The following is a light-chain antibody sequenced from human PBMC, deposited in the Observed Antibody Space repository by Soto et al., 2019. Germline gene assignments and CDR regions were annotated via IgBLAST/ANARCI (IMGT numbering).Light chain of an antibody. CDR1: SSDVGGFEY. CDR3: GSIIRRSTSL. J-gene: IGLJ1*01. Sequence: QSVLSQPASVSGSPGQSITISCTGTSSDVGGFEYVSWYQHQPGKAPKLIIYDVTKRPSGVSNRFSGSKSGNTASLTISGIQHEEEGDSSCGSIIRRSTSLLGTGTNFTV. V-gene: IGLV2-14*01. CDR2: DVT.